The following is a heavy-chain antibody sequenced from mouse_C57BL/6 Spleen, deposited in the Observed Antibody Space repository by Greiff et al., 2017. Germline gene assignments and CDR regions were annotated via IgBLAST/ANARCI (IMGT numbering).Heavy chain of an antibody. D-gene: IGHD4-1*01. CDR2: IYPGDGDT. CDR1: GYAFSSSW. Sequence: VQLQQSGPELVKPGASVKLSCQASGYAFSSSWMDWVKQRPGKGLEWIGRIYPGDGDTNYNGKFKGKATLTADKASSTAYMQLSSLTSEDSAVYYCARLGWDGYWGQGTTLTVSS. CDR3: ARLGWDGY. J-gene: IGHJ2*01. V-gene: IGHV1-82*01.